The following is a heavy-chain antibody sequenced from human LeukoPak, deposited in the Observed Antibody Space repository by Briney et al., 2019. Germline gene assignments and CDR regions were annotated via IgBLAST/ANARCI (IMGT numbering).Heavy chain of an antibody. CDR1: GYTFTGYY. J-gene: IGHJ4*02. V-gene: IGHV1-2*02. D-gene: IGHD3-3*01. Sequence: ASVKVSCKASGYTFTGYYMHWVRQAPGQGLEWMGWINPNSGGTNYAQKFQGRVTMTRDTSIGTDFMEPTSLISDDTAIYYCARDPYDGNYFFDYWGQGTLVTVSS. CDR2: INPNSGGT. CDR3: ARDPYDGNYFFDY.